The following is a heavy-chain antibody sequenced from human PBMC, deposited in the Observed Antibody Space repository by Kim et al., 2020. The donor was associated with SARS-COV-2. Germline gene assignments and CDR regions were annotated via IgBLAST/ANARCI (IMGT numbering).Heavy chain of an antibody. V-gene: IGHV3-21*06. D-gene: IGHD4-17*01. J-gene: IGHJ5*02. Sequence: ESVKGRFTISSDNAKHSLYLQMNSLRAEDTAVYYCARDGASGDYGDWFDPWGQGTLVTVSS. CDR3: ARDGASGDYGDWFDP.